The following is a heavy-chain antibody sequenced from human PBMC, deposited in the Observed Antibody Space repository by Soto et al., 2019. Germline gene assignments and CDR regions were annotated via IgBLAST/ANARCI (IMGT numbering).Heavy chain of an antibody. CDR2: ISYDGRDK. D-gene: IGHD3-10*01. V-gene: IGHV3-30*03. J-gene: IGHJ4*02. Sequence: QVQLVESGGGVVQPGRSLRLSCAASGFPFTSYGMHWVREGPDKGLEWVAIISYDGRDKYYADSVKGRFTSSRDNSKNTLYLQMNSLRPEDTALYYCVGGQYYFDYRGQGTLVIVSS. CDR3: VGGQYYFDY. CDR1: GFPFTSYG.